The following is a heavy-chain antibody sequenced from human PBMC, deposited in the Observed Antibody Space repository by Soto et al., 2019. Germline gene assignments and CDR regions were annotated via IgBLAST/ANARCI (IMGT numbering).Heavy chain of an antibody. V-gene: IGHV3-21*01. CDR1: GFTFSSYS. CDR2: ISSSSSYI. J-gene: IGHJ4*02. D-gene: IGHD6-19*01. Sequence: GGSLRLSCAASGFTFSSYSMNWVRQAPGKGLEWVSSISSSSSYIYYADSVKGRFTISRDNAKNSLYLQMNSLRAEDTAVYYCARDVAVAGFFNYWGQGTLVTVSS. CDR3: ARDVAVAGFFNY.